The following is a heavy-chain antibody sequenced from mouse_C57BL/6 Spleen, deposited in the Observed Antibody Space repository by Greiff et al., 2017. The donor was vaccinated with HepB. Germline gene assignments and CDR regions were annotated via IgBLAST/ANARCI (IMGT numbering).Heavy chain of an antibody. J-gene: IGHJ3*01. Sequence: EVHLVESGGGLVKPGGSLKLSCAASGFTFSSYAMSWVRQTPEKRLEWVATISDGGSYTYYPDNVKGRFTISRDNAKNNLYLQMSHLKSEDTAMYYCARPPLYYDYPFAYWGQGTLVTVSA. D-gene: IGHD2-4*01. CDR3: ARPPLYYDYPFAY. V-gene: IGHV5-4*01. CDR1: GFTFSSYA. CDR2: ISDGGSYT.